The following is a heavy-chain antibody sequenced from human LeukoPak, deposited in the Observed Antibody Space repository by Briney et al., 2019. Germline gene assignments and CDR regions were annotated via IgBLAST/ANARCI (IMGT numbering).Heavy chain of an antibody. V-gene: IGHV1-8*01. CDR3: AIERGGYCSGGSCFDY. J-gene: IGHJ4*02. Sequence: ASVKVSCKASGYTFTSYDINWVRQAPGQGLEWMGWMNPNSGNTGYAQKFQGRVTMTRNTYISTAYMELSSLRSEDTGVYYCAIERGGYCSGGSCFDYWGQGTLVTVSS. CDR1: GYTFTSYD. D-gene: IGHD2-15*01. CDR2: MNPNSGNT.